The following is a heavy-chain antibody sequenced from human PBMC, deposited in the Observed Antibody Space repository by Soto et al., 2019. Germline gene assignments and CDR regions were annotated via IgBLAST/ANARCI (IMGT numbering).Heavy chain of an antibody. Sequence: GGSLRLSCAASGFTFSSYAMKWVRQAPGKGLEWVSTIDDSGTKTYYADSVRGRVTISRDNSKSTLYLQLNSLRAEDTAVYYCAKRGSRYFDYWGQGTLVTVSS. J-gene: IGHJ4*02. CDR3: AKRGSRYFDY. V-gene: IGHV3-23*01. CDR1: GFTFSSYA. CDR2: IDDSGTKT.